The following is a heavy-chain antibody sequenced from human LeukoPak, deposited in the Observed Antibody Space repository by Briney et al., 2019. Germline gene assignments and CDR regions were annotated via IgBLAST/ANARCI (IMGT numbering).Heavy chain of an antibody. CDR3: ATAPASVDSS. J-gene: IGHJ5*02. Sequence: GGSLRLSCTASGFTFGDHSVSWFRQAPGKGLEWVANINPDGTKTTYVDSVEGRFAISRDNAKNSVFLLMTSLRAGDTAMYYCATAPASVDSSWGQGTLVAVSS. CDR1: GFTFGDHS. CDR2: INPDGTKT. V-gene: IGHV3-7*01. D-gene: IGHD3-3*01.